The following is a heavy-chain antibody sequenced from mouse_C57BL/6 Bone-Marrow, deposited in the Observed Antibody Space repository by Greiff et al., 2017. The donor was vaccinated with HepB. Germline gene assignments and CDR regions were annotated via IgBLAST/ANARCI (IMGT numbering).Heavy chain of an antibody. D-gene: IGHD2-4*01. V-gene: IGHV1-76*01. CDR1: GYTFTDYY. Sequence: QVQLKQSGAELVRPGASVKLSCKASGYTFTDYYINWVKQRPGQGLEWIARIYPGSGNTYYNEKFKGKATLTAEKSSSTAYMQLSSLTSEDSAVYFCARSEDYPFAYWGQGTLVTVSA. CDR2: IYPGSGNT. CDR3: ARSEDYPFAY. J-gene: IGHJ3*01.